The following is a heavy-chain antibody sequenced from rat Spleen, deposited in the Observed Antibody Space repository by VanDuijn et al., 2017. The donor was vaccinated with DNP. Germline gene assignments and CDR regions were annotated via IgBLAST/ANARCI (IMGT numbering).Heavy chain of an antibody. CDR2: IQSGGNT. J-gene: IGHJ2*01. Sequence: QVQLKESGPGLVQPSQTLSLTCTVSGFSFTNYHVNWVRQPPGKGLEWMGRIQSGGNTDYNSALKSRLTISRDTSKSQVFLKMNSVQTEDTAIYFCARHYTYWGQGVMVTVSS. D-gene: IGHD1-2*01. CDR1: GFSFTNYH. CDR3: ARHYTY. V-gene: IGHV2-27*01.